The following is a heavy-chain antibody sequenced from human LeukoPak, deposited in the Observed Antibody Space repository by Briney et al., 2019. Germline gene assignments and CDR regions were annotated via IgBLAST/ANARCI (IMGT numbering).Heavy chain of an antibody. CDR2: IYFSGST. V-gene: IGHV4-59*12. CDR3: AKSNGYGLVDT. D-gene: IGHD3-10*01. J-gene: IGHJ3*01. Sequence: SETLSLTCTVSGGSISSYYWSWIRQPPEKGLEWIGYIYFSGSTNYNPSLKSRVTISVDTSRNQFSLKLNSVTAADTAVYYCAKSNGYGLVDTWGQGTMVTVSS. CDR1: GGSISSYY.